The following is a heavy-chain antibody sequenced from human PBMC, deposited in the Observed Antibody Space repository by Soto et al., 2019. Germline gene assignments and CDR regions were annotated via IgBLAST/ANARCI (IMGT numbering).Heavy chain of an antibody. CDR2: ISYDGSNK. D-gene: IGHD3-3*01. J-gene: IGHJ6*02. Sequence: QVQLVESGGGVVQPGRSLRLSCAASGFTFSSYAMHWVRQAPGKGLEWVAVISYDGSNKYYADSVKGRFTISRDNFKNFLYLQMNSLIAEDTAVYYCARDEIRFTWAYGMDVWGQGTTVTVSS. CDR1: GFTFSSYA. CDR3: ARDEIRFTWAYGMDV. V-gene: IGHV3-30-3*01.